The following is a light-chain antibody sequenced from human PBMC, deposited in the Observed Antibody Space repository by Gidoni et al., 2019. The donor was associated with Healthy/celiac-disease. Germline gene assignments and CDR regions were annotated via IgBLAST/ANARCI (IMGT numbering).Light chain of an antibody. V-gene: IGKV3-20*01. J-gene: IGKJ3*01. CDR3: QQYGSSPFT. CDR1: QSVSSSY. CDR2: GAS. Sequence: DIVLTQSPGTLSLSPGERATLSCRASQSVSSSYLAWYQQKHGQAPRLLIYGASSRATGIPDRFSGSGSGTDFTLTISRLEPEDFAVYYCQQYGSSPFTFGPGTKVDIK.